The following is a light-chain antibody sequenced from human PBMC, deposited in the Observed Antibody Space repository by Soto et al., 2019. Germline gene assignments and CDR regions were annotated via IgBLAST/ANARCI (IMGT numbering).Light chain of an antibody. V-gene: IGKV1-5*03. CDR2: KAS. CDR1: QSISSW. CDR3: LQDINYPWT. J-gene: IGKJ1*01. Sequence: DIQMTQSPSTLSASVGDRVTITCRASQSISSWLAWYQQKPGKAPKLLIYKASSLESGAPSRFSGSGSGTEFTLAISSLQPEDSATYYCLQDINYPWTFGQGTKVDIK.